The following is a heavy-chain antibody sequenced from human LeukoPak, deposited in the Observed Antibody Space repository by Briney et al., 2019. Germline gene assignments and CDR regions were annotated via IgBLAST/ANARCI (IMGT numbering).Heavy chain of an antibody. CDR2: TWFDGSNK. V-gene: IGHV3-33*01. D-gene: IGHD6-13*01. Sequence: LSGGSLRLSCAASGFTFSSYGMHWVRQAPGKGPEWVAVTWFDGSNKYYADSVKGRFTISRDNSKNTLYLEMNNLRAEDTAVYYCASAAGPFDNWGQGTLVTVSS. CDR3: ASAAGPFDN. J-gene: IGHJ4*02. CDR1: GFTFSSYG.